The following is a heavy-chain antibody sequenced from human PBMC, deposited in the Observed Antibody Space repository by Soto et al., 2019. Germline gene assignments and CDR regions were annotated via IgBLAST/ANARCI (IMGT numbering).Heavy chain of an antibody. CDR3: ARGLRGGSSVAFDI. Sequence: QVQLVESGGGVVQPGRSLRLSCAASGFTFSSYAMHWVRQAPGKGLEWVAVISYDGSNKYYADSVKGRFTISRDNSKNTLYLQMNSLRAEDTAVYYCARGLRGGSSVAFDIWGQGTMVTVSS. CDR2: ISYDGSNK. J-gene: IGHJ3*02. V-gene: IGHV3-30-3*01. D-gene: IGHD6-6*01. CDR1: GFTFSSYA.